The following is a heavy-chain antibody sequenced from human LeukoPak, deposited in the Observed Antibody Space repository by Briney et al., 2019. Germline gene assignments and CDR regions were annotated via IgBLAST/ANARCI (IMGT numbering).Heavy chain of an antibody. V-gene: IGHV4-30-2*01. Sequence: SETLSLTCAVSGGSISSGGYSWSWIRQPPGKGLEWIGYIYHSGSTYYNPSLKSRVTISVDRSKNQFSLKLSSVTAADTAVYYCASPRPGTGEFDYWGQGTLVTVSS. D-gene: IGHD7-27*01. CDR2: IYHSGST. CDR1: GGSISSGGYS. J-gene: IGHJ4*02. CDR3: ASPRPGTGEFDY.